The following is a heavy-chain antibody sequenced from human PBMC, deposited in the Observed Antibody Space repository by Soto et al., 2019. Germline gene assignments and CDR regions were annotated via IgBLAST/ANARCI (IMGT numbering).Heavy chain of an antibody. V-gene: IGHV1-2*02. CDR1: GYTFTGYY. CDR2: INPNSGGT. D-gene: IGHD3-3*01. CDR3: ARDNYDFWSGSLCNWFDP. Sequence: ASVKVSCKASGYTFTGYYMHWVRQAPGQGLEWMGWINPNSGGTNYAQKFQGRVTMTRDTSISTAYMELSRLRSDDTAVYYCARDNYDFWSGSLCNWFDPWGQGTLVTVSS. J-gene: IGHJ5*02.